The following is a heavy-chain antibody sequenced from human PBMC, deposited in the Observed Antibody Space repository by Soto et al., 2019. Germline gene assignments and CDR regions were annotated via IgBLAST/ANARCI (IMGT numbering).Heavy chain of an antibody. D-gene: IGHD6-13*01. J-gene: IGHJ3*02. CDR1: GYTFTSYY. Sequence: ASVKVSFKASGYTFTSYYMHWVRHAPGQGLEWMGIINPSCGSTSYAQKFQGRVTMTRDTSTSTVYMELSSLRSEDTAGYYCARQQQLGNAFDIWGQGTMVTVSS. V-gene: IGHV1-46*01. CDR3: ARQQQLGNAFDI. CDR2: INPSCGST.